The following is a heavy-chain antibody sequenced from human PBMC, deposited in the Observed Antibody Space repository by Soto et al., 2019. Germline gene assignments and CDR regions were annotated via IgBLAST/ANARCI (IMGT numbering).Heavy chain of an antibody. CDR1: GFTFSSYS. Sequence: GGSLRLSCVASGFTFSSYSMNWVRQGLGRGLEWLGFIISSSNYRFYADSVKGRFTISREKAKNSVYLKMKSLRAEDTDEYDCARDNGAITLGGVIVWWGQGTLVKVSS. V-gene: IGHV3-21*01. D-gene: IGHD3-16*02. CDR2: IISSSNYR. J-gene: IGHJ4*02. CDR3: ARDNGAITLGGVIVW.